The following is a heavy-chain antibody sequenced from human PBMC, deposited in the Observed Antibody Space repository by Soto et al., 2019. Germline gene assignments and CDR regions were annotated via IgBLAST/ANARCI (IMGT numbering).Heavy chain of an antibody. Sequence: QLQLQESGSGLVKSSQTLSLTCAVSGGSISRGGYSWSWIRQPPGKGLEWIGYIYHSGSTYYNPSLQSRVTISVDKSKNQFSVKLTSVTAADTAVYYCARVVVPRPIWGYNGFDPWGQGTLVTVSS. D-gene: IGHD3-16*01. V-gene: IGHV4-30-2*01. CDR3: ARVVVPRPIWGYNGFDP. CDR1: GGSISRGGYS. CDR2: IYHSGST. J-gene: IGHJ5*02.